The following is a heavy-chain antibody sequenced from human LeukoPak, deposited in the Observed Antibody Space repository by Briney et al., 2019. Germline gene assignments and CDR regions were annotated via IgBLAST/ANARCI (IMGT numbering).Heavy chain of an antibody. CDR3: ANYLRQLPFDY. J-gene: IGHJ4*02. V-gene: IGHV3-23*01. D-gene: IGHD2-2*01. CDR1: GFTFTSYV. Sequence: GGSLRLSCAASGFTFTSYVMTWFRQAPEKGLEWVSAVTSGGSTFYADSVKGRFTISRDNSKNTLYLQMNSLRAEDTAVYYCANYLRQLPFDYWGQGTLVTVSS. CDR2: VTSGGST.